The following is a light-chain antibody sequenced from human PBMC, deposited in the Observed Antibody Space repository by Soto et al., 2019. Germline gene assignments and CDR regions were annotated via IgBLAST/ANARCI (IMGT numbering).Light chain of an antibody. CDR1: QSVNSH. CDR2: GAS. J-gene: IGKJ2*01. CDR3: QQYNNWPYT. Sequence: TQSPATLSVSPGERATLSCRANQSVNSHLAWYQQKPGQAPRLLIYGASARTNGIPGRFSGSGSGTEFTLTISSLQPEDFAVYYCQQYNNWPYTFGQGTKLEI. V-gene: IGKV3-15*01.